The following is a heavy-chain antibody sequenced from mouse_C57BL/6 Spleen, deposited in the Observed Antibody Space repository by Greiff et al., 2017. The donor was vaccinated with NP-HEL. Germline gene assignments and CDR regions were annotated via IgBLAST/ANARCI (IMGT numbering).Heavy chain of an antibody. V-gene: IGHV5-16*01. CDR2: INYDGSST. CDR3: ARDDGYSAWFAY. CDR1: GFTFSDYY. D-gene: IGHD2-3*01. J-gene: IGHJ3*01. Sequence: EVQLVESEGGLVQPGSPTKLSCTASGFTFSDYYMAWVRQVPEKGLEWVANINYDGSSTYYLDSLQSRFIISRDNAKNILYLQMSSLKSEDTATYYCARDDGYSAWFAYWGQGTLVTVSA.